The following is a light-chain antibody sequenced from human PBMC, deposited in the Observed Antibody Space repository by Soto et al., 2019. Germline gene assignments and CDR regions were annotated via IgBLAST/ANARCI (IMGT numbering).Light chain of an antibody. CDR3: QQYNSYSLYT. Sequence: DIQMTHSPPPRSASSGDRVTTISRAIEGFRSGWAGYQQKPGKAPKHLIYDASIWESGVPSRFSGSGSGTEFTLTISSLQPDDFATYYCQQYNSYSLYTFGQGTKLEIK. V-gene: IGKV1-5*02. CDR2: DAS. J-gene: IGKJ2*01. CDR1: EGFRSG.